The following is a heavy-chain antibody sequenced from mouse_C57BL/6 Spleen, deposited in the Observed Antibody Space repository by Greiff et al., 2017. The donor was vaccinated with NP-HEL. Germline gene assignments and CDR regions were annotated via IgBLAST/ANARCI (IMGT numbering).Heavy chain of an antibody. V-gene: IGHV1-81*01. CDR2: IYPRSGNT. CDR1: GYTFTSYG. Sequence: VQLQQSGAELARPGASVKLSCKASGYTFTSYGISWVKQRTGQGLEWIREIYPRSGNTYYNEKFKGKATLTADKSSSTAYMELRSLTSEDSAVYFCARSGAYYSNYYAMDYWGQGTSVTVSS. CDR3: ARSGAYYSNYYAMDY. D-gene: IGHD2-5*01. J-gene: IGHJ4*01.